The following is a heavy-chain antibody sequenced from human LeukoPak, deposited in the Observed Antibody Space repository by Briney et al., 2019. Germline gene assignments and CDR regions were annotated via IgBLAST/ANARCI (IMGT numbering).Heavy chain of an antibody. CDR2: ISSGGYTT. Sequence: GGSLRLSCTDSGFTFSSHDMNWVRQAPGKGLEWVSYISSGGYTTRYADSVRGRFTISRDNAKNSLYLQMNSLKAEDTAVYYCAREGSSYAPSEPFYFDYWGQGTLVTVSS. D-gene: IGHD3-10*01. CDR3: AREGSSYAPSEPFYFDY. V-gene: IGHV3-48*03. J-gene: IGHJ4*02. CDR1: GFTFSSHD.